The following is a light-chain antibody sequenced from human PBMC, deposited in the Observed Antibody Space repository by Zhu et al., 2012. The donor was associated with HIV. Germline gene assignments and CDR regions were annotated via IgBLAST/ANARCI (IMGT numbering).Light chain of an antibody. V-gene: IGKV3-20*01. CDR2: GAS. CDR1: QSVSRNY. CDR3: QHYGSSLWT. Sequence: VLTQSPDTLSLSPGDRATLACRASQSVSRNYVIWYQQKPGQAPRPLIYGASDRASGVPDRFSGSGSGTDFTLTISRLEPEDFAVYYCQHYGSSLWTFGQGTKVEIK. J-gene: IGKJ1*01.